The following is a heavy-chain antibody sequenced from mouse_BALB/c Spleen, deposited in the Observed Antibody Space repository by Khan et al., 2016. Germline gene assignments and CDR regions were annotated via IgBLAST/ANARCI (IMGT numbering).Heavy chain of an antibody. CDR3: ARWDYGSRRYYFDY. Sequence: EVQLQESGPGLVKPSQSLSPTCPVTGYSITSGYYWNWIRQFPGNKLEWMGYISYDGSNNYNPSLKNRFSITRDTLRNQFFLKLNSVTTEDTATYYCARWDYGSRRYYFDYWGQGTTLTVSS. CDR2: ISYDGSN. V-gene: IGHV3-6*02. D-gene: IGHD1-1*01. CDR1: GYSITSGYY. J-gene: IGHJ2*01.